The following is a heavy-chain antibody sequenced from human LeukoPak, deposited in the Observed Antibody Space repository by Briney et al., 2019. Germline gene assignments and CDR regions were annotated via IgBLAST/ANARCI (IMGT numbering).Heavy chain of an antibody. J-gene: IGHJ3*02. CDR1: GGSISSYY. Sequence: SETLSLTCTVSGGSISSYYWSWLRQPPGKGLEWIGYIYYSGSTNYNPSLKSRVTISVDTSKNQFSLKLSSVTAADTAVYYCARDITMVRGAAIHDAFDIWGQGTMVTVSS. CDR3: ARDITMVRGAAIHDAFDI. V-gene: IGHV4-59*01. D-gene: IGHD3-10*01. CDR2: IYYSGST.